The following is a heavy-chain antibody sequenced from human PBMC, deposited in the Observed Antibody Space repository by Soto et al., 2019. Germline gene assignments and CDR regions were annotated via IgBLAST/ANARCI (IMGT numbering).Heavy chain of an antibody. Sequence: SETLSLTCTVSGGCLSGDYLTWIRQPPGKGLEWIGYLSYTGNTNYNPSLKSRVTISVDRSKIQFSLKLSSVTAADTAVYYCARGGWRHIDYWGQGTLVTVS. V-gene: IGHV4-59*08. D-gene: IGHD3-3*01. CDR2: LSYTGNT. J-gene: IGHJ4*02. CDR3: ARGGWRHIDY. CDR1: GGCLSGDY.